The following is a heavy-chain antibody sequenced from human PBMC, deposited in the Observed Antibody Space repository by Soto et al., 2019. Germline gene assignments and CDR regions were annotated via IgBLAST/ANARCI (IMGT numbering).Heavy chain of an antibody. CDR3: ARDGVMITFGGVIVDYYFDY. CDR2: INAGNGNT. J-gene: IGHJ4*02. D-gene: IGHD3-16*02. CDR1: GYTFTSYA. Sequence: QVQLVQSGAEGKKPGASVKVSCKASGYTFTSYAMHWVRQAPGQRLEGMGWINAGNGNTKYSQKFQGRVTITRDTYASTAYMELSSLRSEDTALYYCARDGVMITFGGVIVDYYFDYWGQGTLVTVSS. V-gene: IGHV1-3*01.